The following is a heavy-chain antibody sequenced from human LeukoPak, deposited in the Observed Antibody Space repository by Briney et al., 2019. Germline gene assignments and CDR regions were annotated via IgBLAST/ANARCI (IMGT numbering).Heavy chain of an antibody. CDR3: TGGKGARHYDWLVNDF. V-gene: IGHV3-21*01. D-gene: IGHD3-9*01. CDR1: GFTLSTYS. J-gene: IGHJ4*02. CDR2: ITTSHTYI. Sequence: NTGGSLRLSCAASGFTLSTYSMHWLRQAPGKGLEWVSSITTSHTYIYYADSVRDRFTISRDNANNSLYLQMNSLRAEDTALYYCTGGKGARHYDWLVNDFWGQGTLVTVSS.